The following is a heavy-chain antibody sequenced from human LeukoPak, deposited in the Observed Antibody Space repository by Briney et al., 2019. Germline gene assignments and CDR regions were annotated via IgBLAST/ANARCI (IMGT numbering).Heavy chain of an antibody. V-gene: IGHV1-2*02. Sequence: GPSVKVSCKAPGYTFTGYYMNWVPQAPGQGLEGIGWINPNSGGTNYAQKFQGRVTMTRETSKSTAYMELSRLRSDDTAVYYCARADYDFWSGYYDYWGQGTLVTVSS. CDR2: INPNSGGT. D-gene: IGHD3-3*01. CDR3: ARADYDFWSGYYDY. J-gene: IGHJ4*02. CDR1: GYTFTGYY.